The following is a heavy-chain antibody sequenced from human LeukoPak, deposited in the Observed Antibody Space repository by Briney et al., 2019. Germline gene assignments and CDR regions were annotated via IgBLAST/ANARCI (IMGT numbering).Heavy chain of an antibody. CDR1: GGSISSYY. V-gene: IGHV4-59*01. J-gene: IGHJ4*02. Sequence: PSETLSLTCTVSGGSISSYYWSWIRQPPGKGLEWIGYIYYSGSTNYNPSLKSRVTISVDTSKNQFSLKLSSVTAADTAVYYCARHSYGSYYFDYWGQGTLVTVSS. D-gene: IGHD5-18*01. CDR3: ARHSYGSYYFDY. CDR2: IYYSGST.